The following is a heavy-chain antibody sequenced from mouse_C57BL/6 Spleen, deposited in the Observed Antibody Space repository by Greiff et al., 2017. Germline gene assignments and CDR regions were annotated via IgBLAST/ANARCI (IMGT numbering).Heavy chain of an antibody. V-gene: IGHV1-22*01. CDR3: ARSRYYGSSYYAMDY. CDR1: GYTFTDYN. Sequence: EVQLQQSGPELVKPGASVKMSCKASGYTFTDYNMHWVKQSHGKSLEWIGYINPNNGGTSYNQKFKGKATLTVNKSSSTAYMELRSLTSEDSAVYYCARSRYYGSSYYAMDYWGQGTSVTVAS. CDR2: INPNNGGT. D-gene: IGHD1-1*01. J-gene: IGHJ4*01.